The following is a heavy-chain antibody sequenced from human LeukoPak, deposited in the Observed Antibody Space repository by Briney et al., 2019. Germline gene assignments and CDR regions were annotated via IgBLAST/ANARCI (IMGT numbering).Heavy chain of an antibody. CDR1: GLTVSSNY. V-gene: IGHV3-53*01. J-gene: IGHJ3*02. Sequence: GGSLRLSCAASGLTVSSNYMSWVRQAPGKGLEWVSVIYGGGSTYYADSVKGRFTISRDNSKNTLCLQMDSLSAEDTAVYYCAREDPGHWSRRAFDIWGQGTVVTVTS. CDR3: AREDPGHWSRRAFDI. CDR2: IYGGGST. D-gene: IGHD2-8*02.